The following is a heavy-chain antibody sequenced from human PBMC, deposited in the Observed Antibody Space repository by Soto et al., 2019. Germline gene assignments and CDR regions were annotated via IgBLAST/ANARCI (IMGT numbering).Heavy chain of an antibody. CDR3: VRGFYSYGLSVGFDP. V-gene: IGHV4-59*01. CDR1: GGSISSYY. Sequence: AESLALTCTVSGGSISSYYWSWIRQPPGKGLEWVGYIYYSGSTNYNPALKSRVTISGHTYKSQFSLKLSSVTAADTAVYYCVRGFYSYGLSVGFDPWGQETLVTVSS. J-gene: IGHJ5*02. D-gene: IGHD5-18*01. CDR2: IYYSGST.